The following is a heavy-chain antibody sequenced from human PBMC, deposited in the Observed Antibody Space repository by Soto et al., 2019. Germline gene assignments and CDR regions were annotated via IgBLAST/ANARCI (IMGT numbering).Heavy chain of an antibody. CDR1: GGTFSSYA. CDR2: IIPIFGTA. CDR3: ASDVRADTD. Sequence: EASVKVSCKASGGTFSSYAISWVRQAPGQGLEWMGGIIPIFGTANYAQKFQGRVTITADKSTSTAYMELSSLRSEDTAVYYCASDVRADTDWGQGTLVTVSS. V-gene: IGHV1-69*06. D-gene: IGHD3-10*02. J-gene: IGHJ4*02.